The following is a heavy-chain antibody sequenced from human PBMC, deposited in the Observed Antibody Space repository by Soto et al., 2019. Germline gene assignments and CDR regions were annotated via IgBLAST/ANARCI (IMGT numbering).Heavy chain of an antibody. CDR3: AVDHTMTLRGPPKRFDP. V-gene: IGHV1-69*02. CDR1: GGTFTSDS. Sequence: QVQLVQSGAEVKKPGSSVKVSCKASGGTFTSDSFSWVRQAPGQGLEWMGRVIPALDIADYAQKFLGRVTINADKSPSTVFMELSSLRSDDTAVYYCAVDHTMTLRGPPKRFDPGGEGTLFTVCS. D-gene: IGHD3-22*01. CDR2: VIPALDIA. J-gene: IGHJ5*02.